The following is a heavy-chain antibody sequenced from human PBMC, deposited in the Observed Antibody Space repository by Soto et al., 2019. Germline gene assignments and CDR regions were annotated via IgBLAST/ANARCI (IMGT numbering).Heavy chain of an antibody. CDR1: GFTFSSYS. CDR3: ARDTRLLVTNWFDP. D-gene: IGHD6-25*01. J-gene: IGHJ5*02. Sequence: GGSLRLSCAASGFTFSSYSMNWVRQAPGKGLEWVSSISSSSSYIYYADSVKGRFTISRDNAKNSLYLQMNSLRAEDTAVYYCARDTRLLVTNWFDPWGQGTLVTVSS. V-gene: IGHV3-21*01. CDR2: ISSSSSYI.